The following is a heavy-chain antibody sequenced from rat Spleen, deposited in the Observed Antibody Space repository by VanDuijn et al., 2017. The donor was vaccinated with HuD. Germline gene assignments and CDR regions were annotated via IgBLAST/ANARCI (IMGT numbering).Heavy chain of an antibody. V-gene: IGHV5-46*01. CDR3: VSHGARISRFAY. J-gene: IGHJ3*01. CDR2: ISPTGGST. D-gene: IGHD2-7*01. Sequence: EVQLVESGGGLVQPGRSMKLSCAASGFTFSSFAMAWVRQAPTKGLEWVASISPTGGSTYYRDSVKGRFTISRDNAKTTLYLQMDSLRSEDTATYYCVSHGARISRFAYWGQGTLVTVSS. CDR1: GFTFSSFA.